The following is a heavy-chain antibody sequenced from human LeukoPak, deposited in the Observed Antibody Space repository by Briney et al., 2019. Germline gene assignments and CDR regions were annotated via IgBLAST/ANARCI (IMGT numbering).Heavy chain of an antibody. CDR2: ISYDGSNK. D-gene: IGHD1-26*01. Sequence: PGGSLRLSCAASGFTFSSHAMHWVRQAPGKGLEWVAVISYDGSNKYYADSVKGRFTISRDNSKNTLYLQMNSLRAEDTAVYYCARLLSGSSRFDYWGQGTLVTVSS. V-gene: IGHV3-30*01. J-gene: IGHJ4*02. CDR1: GFTFSSHA. CDR3: ARLLSGSSRFDY.